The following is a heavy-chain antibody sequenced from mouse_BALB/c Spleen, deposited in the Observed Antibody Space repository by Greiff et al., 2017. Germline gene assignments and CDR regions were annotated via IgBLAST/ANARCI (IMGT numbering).Heavy chain of an antibody. J-gene: IGHJ3*01. Sequence: DVKLVESGGGLVKPGGSLKLSCAASGFTFSDYYMYWVRQTPEKRLEWVATISDGGSYTYYPDSVKGRFTISRDNAKNNLYLQMSSLKSEDTAMYYCARDGGGYYGAWFAYWGQGTLVTVSA. CDR3: ARDGGGYYGAWFAY. D-gene: IGHD1-1*01. V-gene: IGHV5-4*02. CDR2: ISDGGSYT. CDR1: GFTFSDYY.